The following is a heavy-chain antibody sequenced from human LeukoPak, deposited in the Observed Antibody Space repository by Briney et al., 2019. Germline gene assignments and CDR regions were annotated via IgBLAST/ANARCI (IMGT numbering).Heavy chain of an antibody. J-gene: IGHJ4*02. D-gene: IGHD3-22*01. CDR3: ARENYDDSSGNFDY. CDR1: GFTFSSYG. V-gene: IGHV3-33*01. Sequence: SGRSLRLSCAASGFTFSSYGMHWVRQAPGKGLEWVAVIWYDGSNKYYADSVKGRFTMSRDNSKNTLYLQMNSLRAEDTAVYYCARENYDDSSGNFDYWGQGTLVTVSS. CDR2: IWYDGSNK.